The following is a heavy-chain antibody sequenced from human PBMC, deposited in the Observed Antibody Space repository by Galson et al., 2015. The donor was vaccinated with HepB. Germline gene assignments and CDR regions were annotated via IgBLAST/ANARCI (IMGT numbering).Heavy chain of an antibody. CDR1: GFTFSSYA. V-gene: IGHV3-30-3*01. J-gene: IGHJ4*02. D-gene: IGHD5-12*01. Sequence: SLRLSCAASGFTFSSYAMHWVRQAPGKGLEWVAVISYDGSNKYYADSVKGRFTISRDNSKNTLYLQMNSLRAEDTAVYYCARESLCSGYDLAGFDYWGQGTLVTVSS. CDR2: ISYDGSNK. CDR3: ARESLCSGYDLAGFDY.